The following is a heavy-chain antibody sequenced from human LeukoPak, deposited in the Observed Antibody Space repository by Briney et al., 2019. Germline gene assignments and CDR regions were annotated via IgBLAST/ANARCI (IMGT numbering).Heavy chain of an antibody. Sequence: PGGSLRLSCAAFGFSLSSHGMHWVRQAPGKGLEWVSAISGSGGSTYYADSVKGRFTISRDNSKDTLYLQMNSLRAEDTAVYYCAKGVSSSWYPRIYYFDYWGQGTLVTVSS. CDR2: ISGSGGST. J-gene: IGHJ4*02. CDR3: AKGVSSSWYPRIYYFDY. CDR1: GFSLSSHG. V-gene: IGHV3-23*01. D-gene: IGHD6-13*01.